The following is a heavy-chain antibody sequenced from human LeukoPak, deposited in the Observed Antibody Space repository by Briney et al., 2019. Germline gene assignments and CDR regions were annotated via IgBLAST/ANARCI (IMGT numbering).Heavy chain of an antibody. CDR3: AKVARNVVAATNDAFDF. V-gene: IGHV3-30*18. J-gene: IGHJ3*01. Sequence: PGRSLRLSCAASGFTFSSYGMHWVRQAPGKGLEWVAVISYDGSNKYYADSVKGRFTISRDNSKNTLYLQMNSLRAEDTAVYYCAKVARNVVAATNDAFDFWGQGTMVTVSS. CDR1: GFTFSSYG. CDR2: ISYDGSNK. D-gene: IGHD2-2*01.